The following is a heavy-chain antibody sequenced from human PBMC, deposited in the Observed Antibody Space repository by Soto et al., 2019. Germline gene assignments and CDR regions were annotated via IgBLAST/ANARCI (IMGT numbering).Heavy chain of an antibody. CDR3: ARSITFDWLFFDY. CDR2: IYHSGST. CDR1: GASINRNNW. D-gene: IGHD3-9*01. Sequence: PEPLSLTCTVSGASINRNNWWSWVRQAPGKGLEWIGEIYHSGSTNYNPSLKSRVTISVDKSKNQFSLKLSSVTAADTAVYYCARSITFDWLFFDYWGQGTLVTVSS. J-gene: IGHJ4*02. V-gene: IGHV4-4*03.